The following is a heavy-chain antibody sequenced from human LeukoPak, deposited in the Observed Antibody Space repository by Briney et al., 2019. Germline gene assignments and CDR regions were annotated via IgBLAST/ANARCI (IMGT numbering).Heavy chain of an antibody. D-gene: IGHD3-3*01. V-gene: IGHV4-59*01. CDR3: ARDTGRITIFGVVIASGAFDI. CDR1: GGSISSYY. CDR2: IYYSGST. J-gene: IGHJ3*02. Sequence: SETLSLTCAVSGGSISSYYWSWIRQPPGKGLEWIGYIYYSGSTNYNPSLKSRVTISVDTSKNQFSLKLSSVTAADTAVYYCARDTGRITIFGVVIASGAFDIWGQRTMVTVSS.